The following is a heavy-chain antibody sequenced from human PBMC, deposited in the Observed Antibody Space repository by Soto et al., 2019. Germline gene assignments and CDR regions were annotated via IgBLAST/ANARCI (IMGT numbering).Heavy chain of an antibody. J-gene: IGHJ6*02. CDR3: ARGSQGEGLGDYYDGMDV. CDR2: ISSGGGSI. D-gene: IGHD3-10*01. CDR1: GFTFSDYY. V-gene: IGHV3-11*01. Sequence: QVQLVESGGGLVKPGGSLRLSCAASGFTFSDYYMSWIRQAPGKGLEFISYISSGGGSIYYADSVKGRFTISRDSAKKSMYLQMHSMRAEDAAVYYCARGSQGEGLGDYYDGMDVWGQGTTVTVSS.